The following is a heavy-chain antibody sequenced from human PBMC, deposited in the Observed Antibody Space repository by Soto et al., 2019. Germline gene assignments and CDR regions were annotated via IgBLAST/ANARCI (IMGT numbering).Heavy chain of an antibody. D-gene: IGHD2-15*01. CDR1: GFTFSSYG. J-gene: IGHJ5*02. V-gene: IGHV3-33*01. CDR3: ARGLICSGGSCSTVDWFDP. CDR2: IWYDGSNK. Sequence: QVQLVESGGGVVQPGRSLRLSCAASGFTFSSYGMHWVRQAPGKGLEWVAVIWYDGSNKYYADSVKGRFTISRDNSKNKLYLQMNSLRAEGTAVYYCARGLICSGGSCSTVDWFDPWGQGTLVTVSS.